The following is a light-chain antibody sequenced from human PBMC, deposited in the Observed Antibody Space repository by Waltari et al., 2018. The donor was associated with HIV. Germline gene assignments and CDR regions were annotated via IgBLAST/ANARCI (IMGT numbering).Light chain of an antibody. CDR3: QKYNNAPHT. J-gene: IGKJ1*01. V-gene: IGKV1-27*01. CDR2: RAS. CDR1: QDIGDS. Sequence: DVRMTQSPSSLSASVGDRVTITCRATQDIGDSLAWYQQKLGQGPKLLIFRASTLHSGVSSRFSGSGSRTFFTLSITSLQPEDVATYFCQKYNNAPHTFGQGTKVE.